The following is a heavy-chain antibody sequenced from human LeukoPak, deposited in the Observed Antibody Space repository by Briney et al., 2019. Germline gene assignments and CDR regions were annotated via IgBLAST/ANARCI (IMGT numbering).Heavy chain of an antibody. V-gene: IGHV1-2*02. D-gene: IGHD6-6*01. CDR1: GYTFTAYY. Sequence: ASXXVSCKASGYTFTAYYIHWVRQAPGQGLEWMGWIDHNSGGTNYAQKFQGRVIMTRDTSTSTAYMALSRLRFDYTAFYYCARGSSSFIGLFNDWGQGARVTVSS. CDR2: IDHNSGGT. CDR3: ARGSSSFIGLFND. J-gene: IGHJ4*02.